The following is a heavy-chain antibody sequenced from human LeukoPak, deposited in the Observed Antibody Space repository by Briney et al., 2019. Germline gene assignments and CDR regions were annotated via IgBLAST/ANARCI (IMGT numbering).Heavy chain of an antibody. D-gene: IGHD5/OR15-5a*01. Sequence: GGSLRLSCAASGIAVSDTYMTWVRQAPGKGLEWISVIYATGNTYYADSVKGRFTISRDNSKNTMYLQMNSLRPEDTAVYYCVRENVILSEGDYFDYWGQGTLVAVSS. J-gene: IGHJ4*02. V-gene: IGHV3-66*01. CDR3: VRENVILSEGDYFDY. CDR2: IYATGNT. CDR1: GIAVSDTY.